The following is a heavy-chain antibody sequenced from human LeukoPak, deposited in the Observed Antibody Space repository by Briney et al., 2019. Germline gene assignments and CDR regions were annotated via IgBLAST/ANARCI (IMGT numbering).Heavy chain of an antibody. D-gene: IGHD5-18*01. CDR3: ARDPWIRAFDY. CDR2: ISSSSSTI. CDR1: GFTFSSYS. V-gene: IGHV3-48*04. Sequence: PGGSLRLSCAVSGFTFSSYSMNWVRQAPGKGLEWVSYISSSSSTIYYADSVKGRFTISRDNAKNSLYLQMNSLRAEDTAVYYCARDPWIRAFDYWGQGTLVTVSS. J-gene: IGHJ4*02.